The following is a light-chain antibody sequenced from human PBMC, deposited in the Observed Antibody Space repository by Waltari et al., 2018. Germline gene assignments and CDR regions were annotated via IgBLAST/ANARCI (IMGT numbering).Light chain of an antibody. V-gene: IGKV1-39*01. CDR1: QTISTY. CDR3: HQSYSSFHS. CDR2: AAS. J-gene: IGKJ2*03. Sequence: DIQMTQSPSSLSASVGDRVTIPCRASQTISTYLNWYQQKPGKAPKLLIYAASNLRSGVPSTFSGTGSGTDFTLTISSLQPEDFATYYCHQSYSSFHSFGQGTKLEIK.